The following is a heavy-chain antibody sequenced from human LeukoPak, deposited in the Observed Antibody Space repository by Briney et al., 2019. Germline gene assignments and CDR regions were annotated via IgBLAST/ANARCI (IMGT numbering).Heavy chain of an antibody. V-gene: IGHV1-18*04. D-gene: IGHD6-19*01. J-gene: IGHJ4*02. CDR3: ARDHSSGWYY. Sequence: ASVKVSCKASGYTFTGYYMHWVRQAPGQGLEWMGWISAYNGNTNYAQKLQGRVTMTTDTSTSTAYMELRSLRSDDTAVYYCARDHSSGWYYWGQGTLVTVSS. CDR2: ISAYNGNT. CDR1: GYTFTGYY.